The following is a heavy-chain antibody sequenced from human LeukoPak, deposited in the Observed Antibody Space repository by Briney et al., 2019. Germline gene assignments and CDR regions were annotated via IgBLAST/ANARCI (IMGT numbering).Heavy chain of an antibody. CDR3: ARDSSSWYYGSYNWFDP. Sequence: GGSLRLSCAASGFTFSSYWMSWVGQAPGKGLEWVANIKQDGSEKYYLDSVKGRFTISRDNAKNSLYLQMNSLRAEDTAVYYCARDSSSWYYGSYNWFDPWGQGTLVTVSS. J-gene: IGHJ5*02. CDR1: GFTFSSYW. V-gene: IGHV3-7*01. CDR2: IKQDGSEK. D-gene: IGHD6-13*01.